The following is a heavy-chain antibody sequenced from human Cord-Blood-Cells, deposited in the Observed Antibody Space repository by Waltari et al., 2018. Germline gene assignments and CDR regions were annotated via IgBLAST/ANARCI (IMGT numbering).Heavy chain of an antibody. J-gene: IGHJ3*02. V-gene: IGHV3-21*01. Sequence: EVQLVESGGGLVKPGGSLRLSCAASGFTFSSSSMNWVRQAPGKGLEWVSSISSSSSYIYYADSVKGRFTISRDNAKNSLYLQMNSLRAEDTAVYYCARGGIAARLFAFDIWGQGTMVTVSS. D-gene: IGHD6-6*01. CDR2: ISSSSSYI. CDR1: GFTFSSSS. CDR3: ARGGIAARLFAFDI.